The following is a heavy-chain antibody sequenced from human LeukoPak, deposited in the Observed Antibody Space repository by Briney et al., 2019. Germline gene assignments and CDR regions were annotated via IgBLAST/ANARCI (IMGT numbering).Heavy chain of an antibody. CDR3: ARVLYYYDSSGFDY. CDR1: GFTFSSYA. D-gene: IGHD3-22*01. CDR2: ISSSGSTI. J-gene: IGHJ4*02. V-gene: IGHV3-48*04. Sequence: GGSLRLSCAASGFTFSSYAMSWVRQAPGKGLEWVSYISSSGSTIYYADSVKGRFTISRDNAKNSLYLQMNSLRAEDTAVYYCARVLYYYDSSGFDYWGQGTLVTVSS.